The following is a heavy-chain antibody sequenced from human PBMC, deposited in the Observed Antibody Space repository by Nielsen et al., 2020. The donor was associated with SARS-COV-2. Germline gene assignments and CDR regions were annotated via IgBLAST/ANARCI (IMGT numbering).Heavy chain of an antibody. CDR1: GFTFDDYA. Sequence: GGSLRLSCAASGFTFDDYAMHWVRQAPGKGLEWVSGISWNSGSIGYADSVKGRFTISRDNAKNSLYLQMNSLRAEDTAVYYCAASSGYYHPPDYWGQGTLVTVSS. CDR2: ISWNSGSI. V-gene: IGHV3-9*01. D-gene: IGHD3-22*01. CDR3: AASSGYYHPPDY. J-gene: IGHJ4*02.